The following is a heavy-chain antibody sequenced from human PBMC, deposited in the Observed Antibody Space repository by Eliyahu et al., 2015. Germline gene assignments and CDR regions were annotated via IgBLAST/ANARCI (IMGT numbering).Heavy chain of an antibody. Sequence: EVQLVESGGGLXKPGGSLRLSCAASGFTFDXYFINWVRQAPGKGLEWVSSLSGGGDHVYYADSLRGRFTISRDNARNSLYLQMDSLRAEDTAVYYCARENGDQAXDFWGQGTMVTVSS. CDR3: ARENGDQAXDF. CDR1: GFTFDXYF. V-gene: IGHV3-21*01. D-gene: IGHD3-10*01. CDR2: LSGGGDHV. J-gene: IGHJ3*01.